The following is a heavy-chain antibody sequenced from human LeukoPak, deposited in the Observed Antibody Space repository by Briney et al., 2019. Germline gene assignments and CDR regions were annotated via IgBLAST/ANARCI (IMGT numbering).Heavy chain of an antibody. Sequence: GGSLRLSCITSGFTFGDYAMNWLRQAPGKGLEWVGFIRSKAYGGKTEYAASVKGKFTILRDDSRGIAYLQMSSLKNEDTAVYYCGREYDFWTGGYYWGQGTLVTVSS. J-gene: IGHJ4*02. D-gene: IGHD3-3*01. CDR1: GFTFGDYA. V-gene: IGHV3-49*03. CDR2: IRSKAYGGKT. CDR3: GREYDFWTGGYY.